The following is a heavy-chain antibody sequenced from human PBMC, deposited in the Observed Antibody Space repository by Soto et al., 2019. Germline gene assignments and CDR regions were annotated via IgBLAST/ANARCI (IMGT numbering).Heavy chain of an antibody. J-gene: IGHJ5*02. Sequence: KPSETLSLTCTVSGGSISSYYWSWIRQPPGKGLEWIGYIYYSGSTNYNPSLKSRVTISVDTSKNQFSLKLSSVTAADTAVYYCARGRYSSSWHPMNWFDPCGQGTLVTVSS. V-gene: IGHV4-59*01. CDR1: GGSISSYY. CDR2: IYYSGST. CDR3: ARGRYSSSWHPMNWFDP. D-gene: IGHD6-13*01.